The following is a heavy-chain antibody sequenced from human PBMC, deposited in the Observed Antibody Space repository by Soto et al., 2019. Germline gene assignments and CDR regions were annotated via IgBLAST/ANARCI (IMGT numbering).Heavy chain of an antibody. CDR3: AKPYYDILTGYYSNWFDP. J-gene: IGHJ5*02. D-gene: IGHD3-9*01. CDR2: ISYDGSNK. V-gene: IGHV3-30*18. CDR1: GFTFSSYG. Sequence: QVQLVESGGGVVQPGRSLRLSCAASGFTFSSYGMHWVRQAPGKGLEWVAVISYDGSNKYYADYVKGRFTISRDNSKNTLYLQMNSLRAEDTAVYYCAKPYYDILTGYYSNWFDPWGKGTLVTVSS.